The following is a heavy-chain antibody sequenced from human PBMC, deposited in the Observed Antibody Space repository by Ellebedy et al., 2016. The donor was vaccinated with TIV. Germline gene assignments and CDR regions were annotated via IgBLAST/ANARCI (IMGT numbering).Heavy chain of an antibody. CDR1: GGSISRFY. CDR2: IYYTGST. CDR3: ARDQFGLGSDAFDI. D-gene: IGHD3/OR15-3a*01. V-gene: IGHV4-59*01. Sequence: SETLSLXXNVSGGSISRFYWNWIRQPPGKGLEWIGYIYYTGSTTYNPSLKSRVTIAIDTSKNQFSLNLTSVTAADTAVYFCARDQFGLGSDAFDIWGLGTVVTVSS. J-gene: IGHJ3*02.